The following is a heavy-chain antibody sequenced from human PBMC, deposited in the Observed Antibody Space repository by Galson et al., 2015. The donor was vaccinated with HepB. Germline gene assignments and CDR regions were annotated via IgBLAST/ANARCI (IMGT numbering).Heavy chain of an antibody. CDR1: GFTFSNYA. Sequence: SLRLSCAVSGFTFSNYAMHWVRQAPGKGLEWVTIISFDGTNKYYSDSVKGRFTISRDNSKNTLYLQMNSLRTEDTALYYCARAHYGGNSGLDSWGQGTLVTVSS. V-gene: IGHV3-30*04. D-gene: IGHD4-23*01. CDR2: ISFDGTNK. CDR3: ARAHYGGNSGLDS. J-gene: IGHJ4*02.